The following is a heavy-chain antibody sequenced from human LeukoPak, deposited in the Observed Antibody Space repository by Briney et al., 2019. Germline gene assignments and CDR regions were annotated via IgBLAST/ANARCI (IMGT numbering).Heavy chain of an antibody. CDR1: GGSISSGGYY. J-gene: IGHJ4*02. CDR3: ARVRFQLRAPLDD. D-gene: IGHD4-23*01. Sequence: SETLSLTCTVSGGSISSGGYYWSWIRQHPGKGLEWIGYIYYSGSTYYNPSLKSRVTISVDTSKNQFSLKLSSVTAADTAVYYCARVRFQLRAPLDDWGQGTLVTVSS. V-gene: IGHV4-31*03. CDR2: IYYSGST.